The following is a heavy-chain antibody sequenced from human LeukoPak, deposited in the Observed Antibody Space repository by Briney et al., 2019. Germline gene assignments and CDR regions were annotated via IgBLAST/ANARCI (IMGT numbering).Heavy chain of an antibody. D-gene: IGHD4-17*01. CDR1: GFTFSSYE. CDR2: ISSSGSTI. J-gene: IGHJ6*03. V-gene: IGHV3-48*03. CDR3: ARASSGLDYGDYLRGDYYYMDV. Sequence: GGSLRLSCAASGFTFSSYEMNWVRQAPGKGLEWVSYISSSGSTIYYADSVKGRFTISRDNAKNSLYLQMNSLRAEDTAVYYCARASSGLDYGDYLRGDYYYMDVWGKGTTVTISS.